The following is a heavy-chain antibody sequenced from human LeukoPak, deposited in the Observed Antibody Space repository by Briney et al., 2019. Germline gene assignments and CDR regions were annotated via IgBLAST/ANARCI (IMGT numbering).Heavy chain of an antibody. J-gene: IGHJ4*02. CDR2: IWYDGSNK. V-gene: IGHV3-33*01. CDR1: GFTFSSYG. CDR3: ARDARLALDY. Sequence: PGRSLRLSCAASGFTFSSYGTLWVRQAPGKGGEWVAVIWYDGSNKYYADSVKGRFTISRDNSKNTLYLQMNSLRAEDTAVYYCARDARLALDYWGQGTLVTVSS. D-gene: IGHD3-9*01.